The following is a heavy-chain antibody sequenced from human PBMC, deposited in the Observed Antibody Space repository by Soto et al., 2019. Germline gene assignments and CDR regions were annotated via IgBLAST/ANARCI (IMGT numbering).Heavy chain of an antibody. CDR3: ARDSRWLQSPYYFDY. Sequence: GASVKVSCKASGGTFSSYAISWVRQAPGQGLEWMGGIIPIFGTANYAQKFQGRVTITADESTSTAYMELSSLRSEDTAVYYCARDSRWLQSPYYFDYWGQGTLVTVS. D-gene: IGHD5-12*01. J-gene: IGHJ4*02. CDR1: GGTFSSYA. CDR2: IIPIFGTA. V-gene: IGHV1-69*13.